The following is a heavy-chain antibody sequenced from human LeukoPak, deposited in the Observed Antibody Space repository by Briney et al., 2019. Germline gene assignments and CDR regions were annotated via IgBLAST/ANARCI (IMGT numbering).Heavy chain of an antibody. CDR1: GFTFSTYS. V-gene: IGHV3-21*01. CDR2: ISSSSRNT. CDR3: ARGGTFGVDISDY. J-gene: IGHJ4*02. Sequence: PGGSLRLSCAASGFTFSTYSMTWVRQAPGKGLEWVSSISSSSRNTYYTDSVKGRFTISRDNAKNSLYLQMSSLRAEDTAVYYCARGGTFGVDISDYWGQGILVTVSS. D-gene: IGHD3-3*01.